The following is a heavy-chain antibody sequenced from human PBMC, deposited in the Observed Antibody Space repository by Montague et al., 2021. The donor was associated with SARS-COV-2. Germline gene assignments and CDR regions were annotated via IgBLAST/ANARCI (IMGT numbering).Heavy chain of an antibody. CDR2: FNKNGHT. J-gene: IGHJ4*02. D-gene: IGHD5-24*01. V-gene: IGHV4-4*08. Sequence: SETLSLTCAGLGWWNEGDDWKWTRLNSSQSRRLYGVGCFNKNGHTNYNPSLKGQVTISVDTSKNQFSLRLISVTAADMAVYYCASERWAPDYWGQGTLVTVSS. CDR1: GWWNEGDD. CDR3: ASERWAPDY.